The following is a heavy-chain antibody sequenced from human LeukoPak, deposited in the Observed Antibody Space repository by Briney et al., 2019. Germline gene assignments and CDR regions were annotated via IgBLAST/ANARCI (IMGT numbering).Heavy chain of an antibody. CDR3: ARDGFTQREGFTT. CDR1: GGSISSYY. V-gene: IGHV4-59*01. Sequence: SETLSLTCTVSGGSISSYYWSWIRQPPGKGLEWIGYIYYSGSTNYNPSLKSRVTVSVDTSKNQFSLKLSSVTAADTAVYYCARDGFTQREGFTTWGQETLVTVSS. CDR2: IYYSGST. J-gene: IGHJ4*02. D-gene: IGHD2/OR15-2a*01.